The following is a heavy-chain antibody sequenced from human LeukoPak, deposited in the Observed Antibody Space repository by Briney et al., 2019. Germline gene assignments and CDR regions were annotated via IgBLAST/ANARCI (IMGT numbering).Heavy chain of an antibody. CDR2: IWYGGSNK. D-gene: IGHD6-19*01. CDR1: GFTFSSYG. CDR3: ARDRTPYSRGWHANDAFDI. J-gene: IGHJ3*02. Sequence: GRSLRLSCAASGFTFSSYGMHWVRQAPGKGLEWVAVIWYGGSNKYYADSVKGRFTISRDNSKNTLYLQMNSLRAEDTAVYYCARDRTPYSRGWHANDAFDIGGKGKMVTVSS. V-gene: IGHV3-33*01.